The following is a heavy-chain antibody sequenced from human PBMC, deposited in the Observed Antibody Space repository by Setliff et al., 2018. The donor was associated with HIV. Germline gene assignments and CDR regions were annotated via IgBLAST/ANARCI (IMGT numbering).Heavy chain of an antibody. D-gene: IGHD4-17*01. Sequence: KPSETLSLTCTVSGGSLTGGAYYWSWIRQPAGKGLEWLGYIYTSGNTNYNPSLKSRVIISVDKSKNQFSLKLSSVTAADTAVYYCARDSPLNDYGDYGLGYYGMDVWGQGTTVTVSS. CDR3: ARDSPLNDYGDYGLGYYGMDV. V-gene: IGHV4-61*10. CDR2: IYTSGNT. CDR1: GGSLTGGAYY. J-gene: IGHJ6*02.